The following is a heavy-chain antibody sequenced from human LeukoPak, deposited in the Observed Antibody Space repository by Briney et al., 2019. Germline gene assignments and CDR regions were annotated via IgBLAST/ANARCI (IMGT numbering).Heavy chain of an antibody. D-gene: IGHD1-1*01. Sequence: GGSLRLSCAASGFTFSSYGMSWVRQAPGRGLEWVASIKQDGSQIYYVDSVKGRFTISRDNAKNSLYLQMNSLRAEDTAVYYCARLFRDVTTFDYWGQGTLVTVSS. CDR1: GFTFSSYG. V-gene: IGHV3-7*01. J-gene: IGHJ4*02. CDR3: ARLFRDVTTFDY. CDR2: IKQDGSQI.